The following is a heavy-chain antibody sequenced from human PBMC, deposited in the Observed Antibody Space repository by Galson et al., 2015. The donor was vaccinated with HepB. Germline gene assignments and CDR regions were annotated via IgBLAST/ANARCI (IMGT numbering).Heavy chain of an antibody. CDR2: ITSTSSTI. Sequence: SLRLSCAASGFTFSSYSMHWVRQAPGKGPEWVSYITSTSSTIYYADSVKGRFTISRDNGKNSLYLQMNSLREEDTGVYYCLRPDFDYWGQGTLVTVSS. V-gene: IGHV3-48*02. J-gene: IGHJ4*02. D-gene: IGHD6-6*01. CDR1: GFTFSSYS. CDR3: LRPDFDY.